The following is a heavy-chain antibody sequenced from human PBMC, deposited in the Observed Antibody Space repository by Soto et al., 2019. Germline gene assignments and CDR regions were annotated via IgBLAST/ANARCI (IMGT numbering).Heavy chain of an antibody. Sequence: PGGSLRLSCSASGFTFSSYAMHWVRQAPGEGLEYVSAISSNGGSTYYADSVKGRFTISRDNSKNTLYLQMSSLRAEDTAVYYCVKALRYFDWLPDFDYWGQGTLVTVSS. CDR1: GFTFSSYA. CDR3: VKALRYFDWLPDFDY. V-gene: IGHV3-64D*06. J-gene: IGHJ4*02. D-gene: IGHD3-9*01. CDR2: ISSNGGST.